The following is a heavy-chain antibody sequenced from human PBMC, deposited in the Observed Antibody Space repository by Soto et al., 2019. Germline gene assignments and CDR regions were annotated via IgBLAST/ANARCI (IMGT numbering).Heavy chain of an antibody. Sequence: SETMSLTSTVSGGTISSSGCCWGMKNKPPGKGLEWIGSIYYSGSTYYNPTLKSRVTISVDTSKNQYSLKLSSVTAADTAVYYCARHYPNVDYWGQGTLVTVSS. CDR3: ARHYPNVDY. CDR1: GGTISSSGCC. V-gene: IGHV4-39*01. J-gene: IGHJ4*02. CDR2: IYYSGST.